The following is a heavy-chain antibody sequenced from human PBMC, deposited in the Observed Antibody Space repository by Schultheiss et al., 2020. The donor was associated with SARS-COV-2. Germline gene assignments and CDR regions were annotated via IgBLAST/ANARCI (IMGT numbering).Heavy chain of an antibody. V-gene: IGHV3-33*01. CDR2: IWYDGSNK. J-gene: IGHJ3*02. CDR1: GFTFSSYG. Sequence: GESLKISCAASGFTFSSYGMHWVRQAPGKGLEWVAVIWYDGSNKYYADSVKGRFTISRDNSKNTLYLQMNSLRAEDTAVYYCAREVDDAFDIWGQGTMVTVSS. CDR3: AREVDDAFDI.